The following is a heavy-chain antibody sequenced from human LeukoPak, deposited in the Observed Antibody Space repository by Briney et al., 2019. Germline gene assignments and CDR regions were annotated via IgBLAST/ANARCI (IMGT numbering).Heavy chain of an antibody. CDR3: ARGRSYYDFWSGYWRYFDY. V-gene: IGHV1-8*03. CDR1: GYTFTSYD. Sequence: ASVKVSCKASGYTFTSYDINWVRQATGQGLEWMGWMNPNSGNTGYAQKFQGRVTITRNTSISTAYMELSSLRSEDTAVYYCARGRSYYDFWSGYWRYFDYWGQGTLVTVSS. D-gene: IGHD3-3*01. CDR2: MNPNSGNT. J-gene: IGHJ4*02.